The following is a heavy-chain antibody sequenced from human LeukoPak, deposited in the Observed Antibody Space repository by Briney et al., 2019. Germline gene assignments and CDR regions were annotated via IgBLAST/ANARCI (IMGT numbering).Heavy chain of an antibody. J-gene: IGHJ5*02. Sequence: ASVKVSCKASGYTFTSYDINWVRQATGQGLEWMGWMNPNSGNTGYAQKFQGRVTITRNTSISTAYMELSSLRSEDTAVYYCATSGPPLRLGELSFDEKPDNWFDPWDQGTLVTVSS. V-gene: IGHV1-8*03. D-gene: IGHD3-16*02. CDR1: GYTFTSYD. CDR2: MNPNSGNT. CDR3: ATSGPPLRLGELSFDEKPDNWFDP.